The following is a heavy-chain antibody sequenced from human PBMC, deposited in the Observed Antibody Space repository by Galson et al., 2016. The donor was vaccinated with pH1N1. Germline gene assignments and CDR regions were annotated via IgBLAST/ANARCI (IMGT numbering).Heavy chain of an antibody. V-gene: IGHV5-51*01. Sequence: QSGAEVKKPGESLKISCKGSGYSFTSYWIGWVRQKPGKGLEWMGIIYPDHSDARYSPSFQGQVTISADKSISTAYLQWSSLKASDTAIYYCARFLYGDYVGYFDYGGQGTLVTVSS. J-gene: IGHJ4*02. CDR3: ARFLYGDYVGYFDY. CDR1: GYSFTSYW. D-gene: IGHD4-17*01. CDR2: IYPDHSDA.